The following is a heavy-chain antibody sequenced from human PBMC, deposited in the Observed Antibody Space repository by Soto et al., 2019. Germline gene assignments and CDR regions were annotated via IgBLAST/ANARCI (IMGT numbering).Heavy chain of an antibody. J-gene: IGHJ5*02. CDR2: IKQDGSEK. D-gene: IGHD3-10*01. Sequence: EVQLVESGGGLVQPGGSLRLSCAASGFTFRTSWMTWVRQAPGKGLEWVANIKQDGSEKYYVDSVKGRFTISRDNAKNAVYLEMNSLRAEDWTVYYGARVRGYGRFDPWGQGTLVTVSS. CDR3: ARVRGYGRFDP. CDR1: GFTFRTSW. V-gene: IGHV3-7*01.